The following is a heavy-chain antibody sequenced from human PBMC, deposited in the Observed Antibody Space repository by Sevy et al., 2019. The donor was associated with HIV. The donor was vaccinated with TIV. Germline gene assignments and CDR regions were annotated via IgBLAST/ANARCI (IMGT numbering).Heavy chain of an antibody. V-gene: IGHV3-30*04. D-gene: IGHD3-22*01. J-gene: IGHJ1*01. CDR2: ISSDGSTK. Sequence: GGSLRLSCAASGFTFSNYAMHWVRQVPPGKGLEWVAVISSDGSTKDYADSVKGRLTISRDNSKNTLYLQMNSLSADDTAVYYCARDTYYESKTGYMGVFQYWGQSTLVTVSS. CDR3: ARDTYYESKTGYMGVFQY. CDR1: GFTFSNYA.